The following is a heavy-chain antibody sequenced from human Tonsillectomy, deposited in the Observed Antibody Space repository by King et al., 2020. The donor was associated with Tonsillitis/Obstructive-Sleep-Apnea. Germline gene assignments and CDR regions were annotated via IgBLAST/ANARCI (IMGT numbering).Heavy chain of an antibody. J-gene: IGHJ4*02. CDR3: ARGKHESSWSGYYRLDY. D-gene: IGHD3-3*01. CDR2: ISYDGSNK. V-gene: IGHV3-30*04. Sequence: VQLVESGGGVVQPGRSLRLSCAASGFTFSSYAMHWVRQAPGKGLEWVAVISYDGSNKYYADSVKGRFTISRDNSKNTLYLQMNSLRAEDTAVYYCARGKHESSWSGYYRLDYWGQGTLVTVSS. CDR1: GFTFSSYA.